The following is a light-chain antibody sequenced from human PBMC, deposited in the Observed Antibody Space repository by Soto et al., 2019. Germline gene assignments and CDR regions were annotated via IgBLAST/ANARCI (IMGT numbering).Light chain of an antibody. CDR2: RNN. Sequence: QSVLTQPHSASGTPGQRVTISCSGSSSNIGSNYVYWYQQLPGTAPKLLIYRNNQRPSGVPDRFSGSKSGTSASLAISGLRSEDEADYYCAAWDDSLSGRVVFGGGTQLTVL. CDR3: AAWDDSLSGRVV. V-gene: IGLV1-47*01. J-gene: IGLJ2*01. CDR1: SSNIGSNY.